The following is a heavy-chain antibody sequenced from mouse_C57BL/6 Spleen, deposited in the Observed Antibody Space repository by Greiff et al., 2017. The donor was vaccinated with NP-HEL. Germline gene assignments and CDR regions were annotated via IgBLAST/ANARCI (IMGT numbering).Heavy chain of an antibody. CDR2: ISAGGSYT. CDR1: GFTFSSYA. Sequence: EVKLVESGGGLVKPGGSLKLSCAASGFTFSSYAMSWVRQTPEQRLEWVATISAGGSYTYYPDNVKGRFTISRDNAKNNLYLQMSHLKSEDTAMYYCARDVPSSSFAYWGKGPLVTVSA. J-gene: IGHJ3*01. CDR3: ARDVPSSSFAY. D-gene: IGHD6-1*01. V-gene: IGHV5-4*01.